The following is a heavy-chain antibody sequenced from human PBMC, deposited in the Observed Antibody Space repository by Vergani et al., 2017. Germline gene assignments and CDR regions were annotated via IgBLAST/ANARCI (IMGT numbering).Heavy chain of an antibody. Sequence: QVQLVQSGAEVKKPGASVKVSCKASGYTFTGYYMHWVRQAPGQGLEWMGWISAYNGNTNYAQKLQGRVTMTTDTSTSPAYMELRSLRSDDTAVYYCARDLPGRVVAATQDYWGQGTLVTVSS. CDR2: ISAYNGNT. V-gene: IGHV1-18*04. J-gene: IGHJ4*02. D-gene: IGHD2-15*01. CDR3: ARDLPGRVVAATQDY. CDR1: GYTFTGYY.